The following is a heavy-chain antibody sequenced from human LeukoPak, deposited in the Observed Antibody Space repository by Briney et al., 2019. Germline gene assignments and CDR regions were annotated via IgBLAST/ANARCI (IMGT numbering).Heavy chain of an antibody. CDR1: GFTFSSYA. Sequence: PGGSLRLSRAASGFTFSSYAMSWVRQAPGKGLEWVSAISGSGGSTYYADSVKGRFTISRDNSKNTLYLQMNSLRAEDTAVYYCAKDEEHYDSSAPFDYWGQGTLVTVSS. CDR3: AKDEEHYDSSAPFDY. V-gene: IGHV3-23*01. CDR2: ISGSGGST. D-gene: IGHD3-22*01. J-gene: IGHJ4*02.